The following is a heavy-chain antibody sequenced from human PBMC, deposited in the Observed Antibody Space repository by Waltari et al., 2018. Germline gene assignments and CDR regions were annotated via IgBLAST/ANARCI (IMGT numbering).Heavy chain of an antibody. CDR2: IYYSGRT. CDR3: ARHWKKSGYRFDP. J-gene: IGHJ5*02. Sequence: QLQLQESGPGLVKPSETLSLTCTVSGGSISRRPFYWGWIRQSPGKGLEWIGSIYYSGRTDYNPTLESRVTISGDTSKNQFSLKLSSVTAADTAVYYCARHWKKSGYRFDPWGQGTLVTVSS. V-gene: IGHV4-39*01. D-gene: IGHD5-12*01. CDR1: GGSISRRPFY.